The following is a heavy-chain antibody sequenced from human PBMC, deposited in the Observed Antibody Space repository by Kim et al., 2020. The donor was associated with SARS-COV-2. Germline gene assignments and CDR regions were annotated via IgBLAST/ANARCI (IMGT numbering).Heavy chain of an antibody. CDR2: IKQDGSEK. D-gene: IGHD3-3*01. J-gene: IGHJ5*02. CDR3: ARVYSGGDFWSGYYFGRENPPNYWFDP. V-gene: IGHV3-7*01. CDR1: GFTFSSYW. Sequence: GGSLRLSCAASGFTFSSYWMSWVRQAPGKGLEWVANIKQDGSEKYYVDSVKGRFTISRDNAKNSLYLQMNSLRAEDTAVYYCARVYSGGDFWSGYYFGRENPPNYWFDPWGQGTLVTVSS.